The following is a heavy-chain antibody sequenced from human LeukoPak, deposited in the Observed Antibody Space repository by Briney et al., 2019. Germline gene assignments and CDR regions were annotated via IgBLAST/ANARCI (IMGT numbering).Heavy chain of an antibody. Sequence: SETLSLTCTVSGGSISSYYWSWIRQPPGKGLEWIGYIYYSGSTNYNPSLKSRVTISVDTSKNQFSLKLSSVTAADTAVYYCASAAPWYFDYWGQGTLVTVSS. V-gene: IGHV4-59*01. J-gene: IGHJ4*02. CDR1: GGSISSYY. CDR3: ASAAPWYFDY. CDR2: IYYSGST.